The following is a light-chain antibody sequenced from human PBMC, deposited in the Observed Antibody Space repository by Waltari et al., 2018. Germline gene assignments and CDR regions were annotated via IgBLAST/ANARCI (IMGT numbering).Light chain of an antibody. V-gene: IGLV2-14*03. Sequence: QSALTQPASVSGSPGQSITISCTGTTSDVGAYDYVSWYQQHPGKAPKLMIYDVKSRPSGVSARFSGSKSGNTASLTSSGLQTEDEAEYYCSSSTTTTLIFGGGTKLTVL. CDR3: SSSTTTTLI. J-gene: IGLJ2*01. CDR1: TSDVGAYDY. CDR2: DVK.